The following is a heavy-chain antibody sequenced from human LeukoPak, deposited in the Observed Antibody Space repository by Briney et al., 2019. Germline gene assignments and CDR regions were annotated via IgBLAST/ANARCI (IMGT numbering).Heavy chain of an antibody. CDR3: ARVAGNCGGDCYRLLY. CDR2: MNPNSGNT. Sequence: ASVKVSCKXSGXTFTSYDINWVRQATGQGLEWLGWMNPNSGNTGYAQKFQGRVTMTRNTSISTAYMELSNLRSEDTAVYYCARVAGNCGGDCYRLLYWGQGTLVTVSS. V-gene: IGHV1-8*01. J-gene: IGHJ4*02. D-gene: IGHD2-21*01. CDR1: GXTFTSYD.